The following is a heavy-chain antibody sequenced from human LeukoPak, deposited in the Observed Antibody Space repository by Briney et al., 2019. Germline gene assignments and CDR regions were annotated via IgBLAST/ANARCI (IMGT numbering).Heavy chain of an antibody. Sequence: GGPLRLSCKVSGFTFSSHWMHWVRQAPGKGLVWVSFTNGAGSDTTYADSVKGRFTISRDNAKNTLYLYMNNLRPEDTGVYYCTRHQDYWGQGTLVTVSS. CDR3: TRHQDY. J-gene: IGHJ4*02. CDR2: TNGAGSDT. CDR1: GFTFSSHW. V-gene: IGHV3-74*03.